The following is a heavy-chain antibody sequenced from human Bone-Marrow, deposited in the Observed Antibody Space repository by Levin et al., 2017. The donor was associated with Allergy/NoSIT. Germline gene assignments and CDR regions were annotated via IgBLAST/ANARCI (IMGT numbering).Heavy chain of an antibody. CDR3: ARGGIVGATTPNLFDP. CDR1: GFTFSSYA. D-gene: IGHD1-26*01. J-gene: IGHJ5*02. V-gene: IGHV3-30-3*01. CDR2: ISYDGSNK. Sequence: PGESLKISCAASGFTFSSYAMHWVRQAPGKGLEWVAVISYDGSNKYYADSVKGRFTISRDNSKNTLYLQMNSLRAEDTAVYYCARGGIVGATTPNLFDPWGQGTLVTVSS.